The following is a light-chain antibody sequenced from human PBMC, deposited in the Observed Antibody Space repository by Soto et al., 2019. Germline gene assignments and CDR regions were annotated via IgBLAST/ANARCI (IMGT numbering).Light chain of an antibody. CDR1: QSISSY. CDR2: AAS. V-gene: IGKV1-39*01. CDR3: QQSYSTPLYT. J-gene: IGKJ2*01. Sequence: DIQMTQSPSSLSASVGDRVTITCRASQSISSYLNWYQQKPAKAPKLLIYAASSLQSGVPSRFSGSGSGTDFTHTISSLQPEDFATYYCQQSYSTPLYTSGQGTKLEIK.